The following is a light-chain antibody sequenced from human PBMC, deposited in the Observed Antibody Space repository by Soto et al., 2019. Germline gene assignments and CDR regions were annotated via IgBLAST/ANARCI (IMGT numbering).Light chain of an antibody. CDR2: AAS. V-gene: IGKV1-39*01. CDR1: QSISSY. J-gene: IGKJ1*01. Sequence: DIQMTQSPSSLSASVGDRVTITCRASQSISSYLNWYQQKPGKAPKLLIYAASSLQSGVPSRLSGSGSGTDFTLTISSLQPEDFAKYYCQQSYSTPQTFGQGTKVEIK. CDR3: QQSYSTPQT.